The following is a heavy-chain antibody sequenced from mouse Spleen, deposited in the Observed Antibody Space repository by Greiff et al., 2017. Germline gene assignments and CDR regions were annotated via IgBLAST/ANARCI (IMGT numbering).Heavy chain of an antibody. V-gene: IGHV5-9-3*01. J-gene: IGHJ4*01. D-gene: IGHD2-1*01. CDR3: ARQDGNYEKGAMDY. Sequence: EVQGVESGGGLVKRGGSLKLSCAASGFTFSSYAMSWVRQTPEKRLEWVATISSGGGNTYYPDSVKGRFTISRDNAKNTLYLQMSSLKSEDTAMYYCARQDGNYEKGAMDYWGQGTSVTVSS. CDR1: GFTFSSYA. CDR2: ISSGGGNT.